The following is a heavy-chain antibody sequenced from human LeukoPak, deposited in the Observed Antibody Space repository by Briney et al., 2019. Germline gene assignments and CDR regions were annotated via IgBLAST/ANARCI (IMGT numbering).Heavy chain of an antibody. CDR3: ARVGIAETGRRPQIDY. CDR2: IYPGDSDT. D-gene: IGHD6-13*01. J-gene: IGHJ4*02. Sequence: GDSLMISCQCSGYSFTSYWIDWVRQIPGKGLEWMGIIYPGDSDTKYSPSFQGQVTISVDKSTSTAYLEWSSLKASDTAMYYCARVGIAETGRRPQIDYWGQGTLVTVSS. V-gene: IGHV5-51*01. CDR1: GYSFTSYW.